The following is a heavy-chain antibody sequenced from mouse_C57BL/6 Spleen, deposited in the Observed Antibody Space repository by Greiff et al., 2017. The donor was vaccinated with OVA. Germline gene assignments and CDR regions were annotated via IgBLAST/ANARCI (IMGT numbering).Heavy chain of an antibody. CDR3: TKVSSGSWFAY. D-gene: IGHD3-2*02. CDR1: GFNIKDYY. J-gene: IGHJ3*01. V-gene: IGHV14-1*01. CDR2: IDPEDGDT. Sequence: EVQLQQSGAELVRPGASVKLSCTASGFNIKDYYMHWVKQRPEQGLEWIGRIDPEDGDTEYAPKFQGKATMTADTSSNTAYLQLSSLTSEDTAVYYCTKVSSGSWFAYWGQGTLVTVSA.